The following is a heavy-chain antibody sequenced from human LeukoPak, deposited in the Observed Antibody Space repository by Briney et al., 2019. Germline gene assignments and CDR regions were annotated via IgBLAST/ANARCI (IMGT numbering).Heavy chain of an antibody. CDR1: GGSISSTSYY. CDR3: GGQGGGVRAFDI. V-gene: IGHV4-39*01. D-gene: IGHD3-16*01. CDR2: ISYTGST. J-gene: IGHJ3*02. Sequence: PSETLSLTCNVSGGSISSTSYYWGWIRQPPGKGLEWIGSISYTGSTYYNPSLKNRVTISVDTSKNQFSLKLRSVTAADTAVYYFGGQGGGVRAFDIWGQGTMVTVSS.